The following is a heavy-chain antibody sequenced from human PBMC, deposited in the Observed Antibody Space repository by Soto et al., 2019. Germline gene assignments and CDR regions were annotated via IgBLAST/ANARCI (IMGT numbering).Heavy chain of an antibody. V-gene: IGHV1-69*02. CDR2: IIPILGIA. D-gene: IGHD2-15*01. Sequence: QVQLVQSGAEVKKPGSSVKVSCKASGGTFSSYTISWVRQAPGQGLEWMGRIIPILGIANYAQKFQGSVTITADKSTSTAYMELSSLRSEDTAVYYCARSLGTTHAFDIWGQGTMVTVSS. J-gene: IGHJ3*02. CDR3: ARSLGTTHAFDI. CDR1: GGTFSSYT.